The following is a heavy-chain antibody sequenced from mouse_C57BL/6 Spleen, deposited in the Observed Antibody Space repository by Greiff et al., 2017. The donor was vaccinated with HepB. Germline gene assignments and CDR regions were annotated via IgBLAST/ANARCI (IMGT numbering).Heavy chain of an antibody. Sequence: EVKLVESGGDLVKPGGSLKLSCAASGFTFSSYGMSWVRQTPDKRLEWVATISSGGSYTYYPDSVKGRFTISRDNAKNTLYLQMSSLKSEDTAMYYCARHSDYEWYFDVWGTGTTVTVSS. V-gene: IGHV5-6*01. CDR3: ARHSDYEWYFDV. J-gene: IGHJ1*03. D-gene: IGHD2-4*01. CDR1: GFTFSSYG. CDR2: ISSGGSYT.